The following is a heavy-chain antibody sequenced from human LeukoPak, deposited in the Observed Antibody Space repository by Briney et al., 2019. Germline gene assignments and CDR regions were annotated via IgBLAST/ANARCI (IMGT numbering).Heavy chain of an antibody. J-gene: IGHJ6*02. D-gene: IGHD3/OR15-3a*01. Sequence: ASVKVSCKASGYTFSSYGISWVRQAPGQGLEWMGWISAYNGNTNYVQKFQGRVTMTTATSTSTAYMELRSLRSDDTAVYYCARDSLYYDLGRQHESGMDGHYYYGMDVWGQGTTVTVSS. V-gene: IGHV1-18*01. CDR2: ISAYNGNT. CDR1: GYTFSSYG. CDR3: ARDSLYYDLGRQHESGMDGHYYYGMDV.